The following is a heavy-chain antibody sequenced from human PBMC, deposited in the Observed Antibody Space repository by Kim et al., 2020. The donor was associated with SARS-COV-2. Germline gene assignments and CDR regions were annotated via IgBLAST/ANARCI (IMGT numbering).Heavy chain of an antibody. CDR3: AREYYYDSSGYSH. J-gene: IGHJ4*02. D-gene: IGHD3-22*01. Sequence: SETLSLTCTVSGGSISSSSYYWGWIRQPPGKGLEWIGSIYYSGSTYYNPSLKSRVTISVDTSKNQFSLKLSSVTAADTAVYYCAREYYYDSSGYSHWGQGTLVTVSS. V-gene: IGHV4-39*01. CDR1: GGSISSSSYY. CDR2: IYYSGST.